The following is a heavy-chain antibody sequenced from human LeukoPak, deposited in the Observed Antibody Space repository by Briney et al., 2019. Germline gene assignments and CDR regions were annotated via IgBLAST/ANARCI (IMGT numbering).Heavy chain of an antibody. CDR3: ARGKFYGSGSPQESDY. CDR1: GGSFSGYY. J-gene: IGHJ4*02. CDR2: INHSGST. Sequence: PSETLSLTRAVYGGSFSGYYWSWIRQPPGKGLEWIGEINHSGSTNYNPSLKSRVTISVDTSKNQFSLKLSSVTAADTAVYYCARGKFYGSGSPQESDYWGQGTLVTVSS. D-gene: IGHD3-10*01. V-gene: IGHV4-34*01.